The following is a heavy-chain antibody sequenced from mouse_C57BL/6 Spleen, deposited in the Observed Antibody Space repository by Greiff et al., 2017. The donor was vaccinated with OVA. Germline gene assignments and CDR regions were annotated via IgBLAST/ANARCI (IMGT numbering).Heavy chain of an antibody. CDR1: GFTFSSYG. CDR3: ARQDYYGSSSRAMDY. V-gene: IGHV5-6*01. D-gene: IGHD1-1*01. Sequence: EVQVVESGGDLVKPGGSLKLSCAASGFTFSSYGMSWVRQTPDKRLEWVATISSGGSYTYYPDSVKGRFTISRDNAKNTLYLQMSSLKSEDTAMYYCARQDYYGSSSRAMDYWGQGTSVTVSS. CDR2: ISSGGSYT. J-gene: IGHJ4*01.